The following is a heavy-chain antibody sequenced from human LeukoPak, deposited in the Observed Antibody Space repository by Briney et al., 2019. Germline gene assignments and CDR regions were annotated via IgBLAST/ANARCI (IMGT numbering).Heavy chain of an antibody. V-gene: IGHV3-23*01. J-gene: IGHJ6*03. Sequence: GGSLRLSCAPSVFTFSSYAMSWVRQAPGKGLEWVSAISGSGGSTYYADSVKGRFTISRDNSKNTLYLQMNSLRAEDTAVYYCAKGYGDSERNYYYYYYMDVWGKGTTVTVSS. CDR3: AKGYGDSERNYYYYYYMDV. CDR2: ISGSGGST. CDR1: VFTFSSYA. D-gene: IGHD4-17*01.